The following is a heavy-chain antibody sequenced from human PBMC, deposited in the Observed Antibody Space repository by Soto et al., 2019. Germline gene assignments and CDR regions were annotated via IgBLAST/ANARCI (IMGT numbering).Heavy chain of an antibody. J-gene: IGHJ4*02. CDR3: ARGPMGLRFAFDY. D-gene: IGHD5-12*01. CDR1: GFTFNNYW. V-gene: IGHV3-74*01. CDR2: IYSDGSGT. Sequence: GGSLRLSCSAPGFTFNNYWMHWVREVPGKGLVWVSRIYSDGSGTAYADSVKGRFTISRDNAKNTLSLQMNSLRVEDTAVYYCARGPMGLRFAFDYWGQGTLVTVSS.